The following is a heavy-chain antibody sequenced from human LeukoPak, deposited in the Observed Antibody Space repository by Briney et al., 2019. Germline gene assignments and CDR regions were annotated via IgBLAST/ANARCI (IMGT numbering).Heavy chain of an antibody. CDR3: TRDRSRAEDD. D-gene: IGHD1-14*01. CDR1: GVTFSGHW. CDR2: INQGGSDK. J-gene: IGHJ4*02. Sequence: GGSLRLSCAASGVTFSGHWMSWVRQAPGKGLEWVANINQGGSDKYYVDSVKGRFTISRDNANNLLYLQMNSLRGEDTAVYYCTRDRSRAEDDWGQGTLVTVSS. V-gene: IGHV3-7*01.